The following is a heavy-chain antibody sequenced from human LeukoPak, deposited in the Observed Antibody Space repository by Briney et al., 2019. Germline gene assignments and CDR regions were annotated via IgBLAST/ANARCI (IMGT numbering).Heavy chain of an antibody. CDR2: IYYSGST. CDR3: ARHGGWSHYQPFDY. CDR1: GGSISSSSYY. D-gene: IGHD6-19*01. V-gene: IGHV4-39*01. Sequence: PSETLSLTCTVSGGSISSSSYYWGWIRQPPGKGLESIGSIYYSGSTYYNPSLKSRVAISVDTSKNQFSLKLSSVTAADTAVYYCARHGGWSHYQPFDYWGQGTLVTVSS. J-gene: IGHJ4*02.